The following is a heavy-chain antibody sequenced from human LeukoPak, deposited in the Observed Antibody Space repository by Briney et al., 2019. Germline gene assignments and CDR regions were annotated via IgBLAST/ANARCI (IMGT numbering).Heavy chain of an antibody. CDR1: GYTFTSYD. V-gene: IGHV1-8*01. CDR3: AKSRSSSSELLRTWHYYYYMDV. J-gene: IGHJ6*03. D-gene: IGHD1-26*01. CDR2: MNPNSGNT. Sequence: VASVKVSCKASGYTFTSYDINWVRQATGQGLEWMGWMNPNSGNTGYAQKFQGRVTMTRNTSISTAYMELSSLRSEDTAVYYCAKSRSSSSELLRTWHYYYYMDVWGKGTTVTVSS.